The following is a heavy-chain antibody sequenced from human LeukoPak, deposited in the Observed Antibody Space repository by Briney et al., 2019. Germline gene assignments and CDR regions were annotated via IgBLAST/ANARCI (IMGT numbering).Heavy chain of an antibody. J-gene: IGHJ3*02. Sequence: GGSLRLSCAASGFTFSSYAMSWVRQAPGKGLEWVSVISGSGGSTYYADSVKGRFTISRDNSKNTLYLQMNSLRAEDTAVYYCATSEDLGYAFDIWGQGTMVTVSS. CDR3: ATSEDLGYAFDI. V-gene: IGHV3-23*01. CDR2: ISGSGGST. CDR1: GFTFSSYA.